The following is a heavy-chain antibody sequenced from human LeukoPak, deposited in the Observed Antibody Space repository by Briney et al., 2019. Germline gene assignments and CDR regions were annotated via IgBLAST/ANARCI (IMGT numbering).Heavy chain of an antibody. CDR2: IYYSGST. V-gene: IGHV4-39*01. J-gene: IGHJ5*02. Sequence: PSDTLSLTCTVSGGSISSSSYYWGWIRQPPGKGLEWIGSIYYSGSTYYNPSLKSRVTISVDTSKNQFSLKLSSVTAADTAVYYCASSLGSSGWYVWFDPWGQGTLVTVSS. CDR3: ASSLGSSGWYVWFDP. CDR1: GGSISSSSYY. D-gene: IGHD6-19*01.